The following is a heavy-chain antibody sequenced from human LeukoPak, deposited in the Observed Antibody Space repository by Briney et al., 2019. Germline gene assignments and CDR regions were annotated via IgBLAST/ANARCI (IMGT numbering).Heavy chain of an antibody. J-gene: IGHJ4*02. D-gene: IGHD3-22*01. Sequence: SETLSLTCTVSGGSISSYYWSWIRQPPGKGLEWIGYIYYSGSTDYNPSLKSRVTISVDTSTNEFSLKLTSVTAADTAAYYCARAYYSDSNAPYYFDYWGEGTLVTVSS. CDR2: IYYSGST. V-gene: IGHV4-59*08. CDR1: GGSISSYY. CDR3: ARAYYSDSNAPYYFDY.